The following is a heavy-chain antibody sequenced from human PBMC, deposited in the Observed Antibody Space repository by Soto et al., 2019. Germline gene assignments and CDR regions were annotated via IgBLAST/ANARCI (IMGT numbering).Heavy chain of an antibody. J-gene: IGHJ4*02. CDR3: AKDRAPGIAAAGTDY. D-gene: IGHD6-13*01. CDR2: ISGSGGST. CDR1: GFTFSRYW. V-gene: IGHV3-23*01. Sequence: GGSLRLSCAASGFTFSRYWMHWVRQAPGKGLEWVSAISGSGGSTYYADSVKGRFTISRDNSKNTLYLQMNSLRAEDTAVYYCAKDRAPGIAAAGTDYWGQGPLVTVSS.